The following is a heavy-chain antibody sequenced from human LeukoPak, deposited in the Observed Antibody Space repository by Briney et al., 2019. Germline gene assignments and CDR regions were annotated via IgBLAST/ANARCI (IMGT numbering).Heavy chain of an antibody. J-gene: IGHJ6*03. D-gene: IGHD3-10*01. CDR3: ARVSGGYYYYYMDV. Sequence: PGGSLRLSCAASGFTFSSYAMSWVRQAPGKGLEWVSAISGSGGSTYYADSVKGRFTISRDNAKNSLYLQMNSLRAEDTAVYYCARVSGGYYYYYMDVWGKGTTVTVSS. V-gene: IGHV3-23*01. CDR2: ISGSGGST. CDR1: GFTFSSYA.